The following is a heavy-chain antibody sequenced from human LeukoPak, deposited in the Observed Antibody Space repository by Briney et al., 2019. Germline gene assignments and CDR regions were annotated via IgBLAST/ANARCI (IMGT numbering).Heavy chain of an antibody. CDR3: ARDLLRGPTGGY. Sequence: GGSLRLSCAASGFTFSRYWLHWVRQPPGKGLVWLSRLNADDKTTSYADSVKGRFTIFRDNAKNSLYLLMSSLRAEDTAVYYCARDLLRGPTGGYWGQGTLVTVSS. V-gene: IGHV3-74*01. J-gene: IGHJ4*02. CDR2: LNADDKTT. D-gene: IGHD3-10*01. CDR1: GFTFSRYW.